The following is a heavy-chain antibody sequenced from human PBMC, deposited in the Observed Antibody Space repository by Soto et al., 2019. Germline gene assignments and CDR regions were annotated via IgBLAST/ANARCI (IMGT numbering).Heavy chain of an antibody. Sequence: GASVKVSFKASGGTFSSYAISWVRQAPGQGLEWMGGIIPIFGTANYAQKFQGRVTITADESTSTAYMEPSSLRSEDTAVYYCARDSHDYGDYSSAFDIWGQGTMVTVSS. CDR2: IIPIFGTA. V-gene: IGHV1-69*13. CDR1: GGTFSSYA. D-gene: IGHD4-17*01. J-gene: IGHJ3*02. CDR3: ARDSHDYGDYSSAFDI.